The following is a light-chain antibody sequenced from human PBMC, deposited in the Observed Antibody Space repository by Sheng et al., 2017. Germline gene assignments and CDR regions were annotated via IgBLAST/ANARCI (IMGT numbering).Light chain of an antibody. CDR1: QSVSSY. CDR3: QQSYSTPWT. Sequence: DIQMTQSPSSLSASVGDRVTITCRASQSVSSYLNWYQHKPGKAPKLLIYAASSLQSGVPSRFGGSGSGTDFTLTISSLQPADFATYYCQQSYSTPWTFGQGTKVEVK. CDR2: AAS. V-gene: IGKV1-39*01. J-gene: IGKJ1*01.